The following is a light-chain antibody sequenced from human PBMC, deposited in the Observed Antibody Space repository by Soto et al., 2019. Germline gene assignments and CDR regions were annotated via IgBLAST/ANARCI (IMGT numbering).Light chain of an antibody. Sequence: QSVLTQPPSVSGSPGQSVTISCTGTKSDVGTYYYVSWYQQRPGKAPKLLIYEVLNRPSGVPDRFSGSKSGNTASLTISGLQAEDEADYYCTSYTSKCSVIFGGGTKVTVL. J-gene: IGLJ2*01. CDR1: KSDVGTYYY. V-gene: IGLV2-14*03. CDR3: TSYTSKCSVI. CDR2: EVL.